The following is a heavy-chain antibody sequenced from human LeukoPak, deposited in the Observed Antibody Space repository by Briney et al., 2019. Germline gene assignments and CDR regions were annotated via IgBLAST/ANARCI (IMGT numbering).Heavy chain of an antibody. CDR2: ISGSGGST. J-gene: IGHJ4*02. D-gene: IGHD3-22*01. CDR1: GFTFSSHA. CDR3: AIDKDVVDYYDSIPKYYFDY. V-gene: IGHV3-23*01. Sequence: PGGSLRLSCAAAGFTFSSHAMSWVRQAQGKGMEWVSAISGSGGSTYYGGSVKGRFTNSRDNFTNKLYLQMNSLRAEDTAVYYCAIDKDVVDYYDSIPKYYFDYWGQGTLSPSPQ.